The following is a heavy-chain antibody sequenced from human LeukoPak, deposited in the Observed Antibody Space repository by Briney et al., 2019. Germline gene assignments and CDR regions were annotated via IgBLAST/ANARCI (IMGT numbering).Heavy chain of an antibody. V-gene: IGHV4-30-4*01. CDR2: IYYSGNT. J-gene: IGHJ4*02. CDR3: ARVANSGYDYRGDFDY. D-gene: IGHD5-12*01. Sequence: SQTLSLTCTVSGGSISSGSYYWSWIRQPPGKGLEWIGHIYYSGNTYYSPSLKSRLTISVDTSKDRFSLRLTSATAADTAVYYCARVANSGYDYRGDFDYWGPGTLVTVSA. CDR1: GGSISSGSYY.